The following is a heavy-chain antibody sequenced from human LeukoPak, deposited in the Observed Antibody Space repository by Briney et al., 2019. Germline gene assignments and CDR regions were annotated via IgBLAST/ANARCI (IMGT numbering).Heavy chain of an antibody. V-gene: IGHV4-4*07. CDR1: GGSINSYY. Sequence: PSETLSLTCTVSGGSINSYYWSWIRQPAGKGLEWIGRIYISGSTNYNPSLKSRVTMSVDTSKNQFSLKLSSVTAADTAVYYCARDRYYGSGSSESLRYYYMDVWGKGTTVTVSS. CDR3: ARDRYYGSGSSESLRYYYMDV. CDR2: IYISGST. D-gene: IGHD3-10*01. J-gene: IGHJ6*03.